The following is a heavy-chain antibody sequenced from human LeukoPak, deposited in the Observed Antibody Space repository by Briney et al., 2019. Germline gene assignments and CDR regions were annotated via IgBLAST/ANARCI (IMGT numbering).Heavy chain of an antibody. D-gene: IGHD2-2*02. V-gene: IGHV4-59*01. J-gene: IGHJ4*02. CDR2: IYDSGST. Sequence: PSETLSLTCIVSGGSISTYYWSWIRQPPGKGLEWIGYIYDSGSTNYNPSLKSRVTISEDTSKRQFSLKLRSVTAADTAVYYCARVEGRYCSSTRCYIDYWGQGTLVTVSS. CDR1: GGSISTYY. CDR3: ARVEGRYCSSTRCYIDY.